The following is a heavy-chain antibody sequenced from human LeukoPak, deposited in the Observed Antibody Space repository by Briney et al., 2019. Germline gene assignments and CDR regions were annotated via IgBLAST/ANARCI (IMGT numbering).Heavy chain of an antibody. Sequence: GGSLRLSCAASGFTFSDYNMRWIRQAPGKGLEWVSYISSSGSTIYYADSVKGRFTISRDNAKNSLYLQMNSLRAEDTAVYYCARVEYEYGSGSYLFDYWGQGTLVTVSS. CDR2: ISSSGSTI. V-gene: IGHV3-11*04. CDR1: GFTFSDYN. CDR3: ARVEYEYGSGSYLFDY. J-gene: IGHJ4*02. D-gene: IGHD3-10*01.